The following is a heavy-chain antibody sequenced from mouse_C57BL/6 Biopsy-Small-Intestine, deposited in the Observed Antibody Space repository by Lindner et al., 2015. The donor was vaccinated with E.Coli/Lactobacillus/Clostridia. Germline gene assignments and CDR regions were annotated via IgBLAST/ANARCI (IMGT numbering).Heavy chain of an antibody. D-gene: IGHD1-1*01. Sequence: VQLQESGGGLVQPKGSLKLSCAASGLSFNIYAMNWVRQAPGKGLEWVARIRSKGNNYATYYADSVKDRFTISRDDSESMLYLQMNNLKTEGTAMYYCVRQGLLLRGFTLDYWGQGTSVTVSS. CDR1: GLSFNIYA. CDR3: VRQGLLLRGFTLDY. J-gene: IGHJ4*01. CDR2: IRSKGNNYAT. V-gene: IGHV10-1*01.